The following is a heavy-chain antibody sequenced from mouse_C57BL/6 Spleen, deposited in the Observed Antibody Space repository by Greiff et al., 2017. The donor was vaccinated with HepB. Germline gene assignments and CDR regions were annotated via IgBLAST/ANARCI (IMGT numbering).Heavy chain of an antibody. Sequence: QVQLKESGPGLVQPSQSLSITCTVSGFSLTSYGVHWVRQSPGKGLEWLGVIWSGGSTDYNAAFISRLSISKDNSKSQVFFKMNSLQAADTAIYYCARKVTGTRNYYAMDYWGQGTSVTVSS. J-gene: IGHJ4*01. CDR2: IWSGGST. V-gene: IGHV2-2*01. CDR1: GFSLTSYG. CDR3: ARKVTGTRNYYAMDY. D-gene: IGHD4-1*01.